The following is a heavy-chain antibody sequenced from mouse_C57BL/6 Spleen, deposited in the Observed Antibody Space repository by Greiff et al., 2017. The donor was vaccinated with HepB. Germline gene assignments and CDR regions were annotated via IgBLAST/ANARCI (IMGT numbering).Heavy chain of an antibody. J-gene: IGHJ2*01. V-gene: IGHV1-76*01. CDR2: IYPGSGNT. D-gene: IGHD1-1*01. Sequence: QVQLQESGAELVRPGASVKLSCKASGYTFTDYYINWVKQRPGQGLEWIARIYPGSGNTYYNEKFKGKATLTAEKSSSTAYMQLSSLTSEDSAVYFCARSGPSITTVVGYFDYWGQGTTLTVSS. CDR1: GYTFTDYY. CDR3: ARSGPSITTVVGYFDY.